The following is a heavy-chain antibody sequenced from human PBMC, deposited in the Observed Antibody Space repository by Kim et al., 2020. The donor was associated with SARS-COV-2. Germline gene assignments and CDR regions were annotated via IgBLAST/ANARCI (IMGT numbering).Heavy chain of an antibody. J-gene: IGHJ4*01. Sequence: GGSLRLSCAASGFTFSDQDMTWFRQAPGRGLEWVAWISYTSSAMGYTESVKGRFSISRDNAKNSLYLQMNSLRAEDTAVYYCARPVREPVHWGHGTLVTVSS. CDR3: ARPVREPVH. D-gene: IGHD3-22*01. CDR1: GFTFSDQD. V-gene: IGHV3-11*04. CDR2: ISYTSSAM.